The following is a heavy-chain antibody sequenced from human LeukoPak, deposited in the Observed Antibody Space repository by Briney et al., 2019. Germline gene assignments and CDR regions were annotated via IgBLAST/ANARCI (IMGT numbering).Heavy chain of an antibody. Sequence: ASVKVSCKASGYTFTGYYMHWVRQAPGQGLEWMGWINPNSGGTNYAQKFQGRVTMTRDTSISTAYMELSRLRSDDTAVYYCARDRASYSDFGAFDIWGQGTMVTVSS. D-gene: IGHD1-26*01. CDR1: GYTFTGYY. CDR2: INPNSGGT. V-gene: IGHV1-2*02. CDR3: ARDRASYSDFGAFDI. J-gene: IGHJ3*02.